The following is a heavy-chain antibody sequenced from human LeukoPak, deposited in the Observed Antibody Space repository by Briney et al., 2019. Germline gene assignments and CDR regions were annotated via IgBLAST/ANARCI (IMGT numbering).Heavy chain of an antibody. J-gene: IGHJ4*02. CDR1: VFPFSRYS. CDR3: ASLGN. V-gene: IGHV3-7*01. CDR2: IKQDGSEK. D-gene: IGHD1-1*01. Sequence: GGSLRLSCTTSVFPFSRYSMNWVRQAPGKGLEWVANIKQDGSEKFYVDSVKGRFTISRDNAKNSLYLQMNSLRADDTAVYYCASLGNWGQGTLVTVSS.